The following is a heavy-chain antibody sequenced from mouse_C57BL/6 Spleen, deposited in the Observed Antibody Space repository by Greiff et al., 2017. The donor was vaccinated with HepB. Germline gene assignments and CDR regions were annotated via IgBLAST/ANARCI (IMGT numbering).Heavy chain of an antibody. D-gene: IGHD2-2*01. Sequence: EVQRVESGGGLVKPGGSLKLSCAASGFTFSSYAMSWVRQTPEKRLEWVATISDGGSYTYYPDNVKGRFTISRDNAKNNLYLQMSHLKSEDTAMYYCAREGGYPYFDYWGQGTTLTVSS. J-gene: IGHJ2*01. V-gene: IGHV5-4*01. CDR1: GFTFSSYA. CDR2: ISDGGSYT. CDR3: AREGGYPYFDY.